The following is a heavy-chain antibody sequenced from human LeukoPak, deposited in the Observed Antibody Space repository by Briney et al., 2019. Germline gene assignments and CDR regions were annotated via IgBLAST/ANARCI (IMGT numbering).Heavy chain of an antibody. CDR3: AKDRRSNWAFDS. CDR2: ISYDGSKK. D-gene: IGHD3-16*01. V-gene: IGHV3-30*18. CDR1: GFTFSRNG. J-gene: IGHJ4*02. Sequence: GGSLRLSFAASGFTFSRNGMHWVRQAPGNGLEWVAVISYDGSKKCYADSVKDRFTISRDNSKNTLYLQMSSLRAEDSAVYYCAKDRRSNWAFDSWGQGTLVTVSS.